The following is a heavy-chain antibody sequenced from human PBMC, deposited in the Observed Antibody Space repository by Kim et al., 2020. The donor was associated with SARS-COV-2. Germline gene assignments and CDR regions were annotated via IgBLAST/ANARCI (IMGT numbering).Heavy chain of an antibody. J-gene: IGHJ6*02. Sequence: GRFTISRDDSKNTLYLQMNSLKTEDTAVYYCTTVRDGYNDPYYYYGMDVWGQGTTVTVSS. D-gene: IGHD5-12*01. CDR3: TTVRDGYNDPYYYYGMDV. V-gene: IGHV3-15*01.